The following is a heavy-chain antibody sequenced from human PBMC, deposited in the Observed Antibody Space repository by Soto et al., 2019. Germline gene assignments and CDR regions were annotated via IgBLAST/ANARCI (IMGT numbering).Heavy chain of an antibody. Sequence: ASVKVSCKASGFTFTSSAVQWVRQARGQRLEWIGWIVVGSGNTNYAQKFQERVTITRDMSTSTAYMELSSLRSEDTAVYYCAAGPRGYCSGGSCYSGLLDYWGQGTLVTVSS. CDR3: AAGPRGYCSGGSCYSGLLDY. J-gene: IGHJ4*02. CDR1: GFTFTSSA. CDR2: IVVGSGNT. D-gene: IGHD2-15*01. V-gene: IGHV1-58*01.